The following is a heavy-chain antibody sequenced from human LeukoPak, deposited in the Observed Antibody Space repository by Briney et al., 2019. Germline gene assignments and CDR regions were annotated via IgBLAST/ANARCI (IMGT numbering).Heavy chain of an antibody. CDR2: IYQSGST. CDR3: ASQGRSSCSSTSCNAWALDYYYDMDV. CDR1: GVSLWGYY. Sequence: KASETLSLTCAVYGVSLWGYYGSGIRQPRGGGVEWMGEIYQSGSTNYNPSLKSRFTISVATSKRQFSLKLSSVTAADTAMYYCASQGRSSCSSTSCNAWALDYYYDMDVWGKGTTVTVSS. V-gene: IGHV4-34*01. D-gene: IGHD2-2*01. J-gene: IGHJ6*03.